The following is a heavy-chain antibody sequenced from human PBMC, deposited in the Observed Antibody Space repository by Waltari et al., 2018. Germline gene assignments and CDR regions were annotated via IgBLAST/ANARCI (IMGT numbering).Heavy chain of an antibody. CDR2: IIPILGIA. D-gene: IGHD2-2*01. Sequence: QVQLVQSGAEVKKPGSSVKVSCKASGGTFSSYAISWVRQAPGQGLEWMGGIIPILGIANYAQNFQGRVTITADESTSTAYMELSSLRSEDTAMYYCATLGAQYQRPNPDYYYYYDMDVWGKGTTVTVSS. V-gene: IGHV1-69*04. CDR1: GGTFSSYA. CDR3: ATLGAQYQRPNPDYYYYYDMDV. J-gene: IGHJ6*03.